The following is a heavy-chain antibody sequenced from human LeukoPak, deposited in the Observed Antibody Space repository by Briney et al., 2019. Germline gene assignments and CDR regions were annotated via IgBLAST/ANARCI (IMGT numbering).Heavy chain of an antibody. CDR2: IYYSGST. Sequence: SETLSLTCTVSGGSISSSDFYWGWIRQPPGKGLEWIGTIYYSGSTYYNPSLKSRVTISVDTSKNQFSLRLSSVTAADTALYYCARDWSDSSSWHANFQHWGQGTLVTVSS. CDR3: ARDWSDSSSWHANFQH. V-gene: IGHV4-39*07. CDR1: GGSISSSDFY. D-gene: IGHD6-13*01. J-gene: IGHJ1*01.